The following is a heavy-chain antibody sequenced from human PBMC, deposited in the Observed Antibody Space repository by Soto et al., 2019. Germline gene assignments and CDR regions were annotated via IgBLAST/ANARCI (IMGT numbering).Heavy chain of an antibody. D-gene: IGHD3-10*01. CDR1: GYTFTSYG. V-gene: IGHV1-18*01. Sequence: ASVKVSCKASGYTFTSYGISWVRQAPGQGLEWMGWISAYNGNTNYAQKLQGRVTMTTDTSTSTAYMELRSLRSDDTAVYYCARGTMVRGVWRTHHNYGMDVWGQGTTVTVSS. J-gene: IGHJ6*02. CDR3: ARGTMVRGVWRTHHNYGMDV. CDR2: ISAYNGNT.